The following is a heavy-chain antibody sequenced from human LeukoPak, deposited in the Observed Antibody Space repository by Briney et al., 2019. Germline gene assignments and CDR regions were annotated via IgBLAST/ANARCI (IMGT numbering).Heavy chain of an antibody. V-gene: IGHV4-38-2*02. CDR3: ARARGSYLDY. Sequence: SETLSLTCTVSGYSISSGYYWGWIRQPPGKGLEWIGSIYHSGRTYYNPSLKSRVTISVDTSKNQFSLKLSSVTAADTAVYYCARARGSYLDYWGQGTLVTVSS. CDR1: GYSISSGYY. CDR2: IYHSGRT. D-gene: IGHD3-16*02. J-gene: IGHJ4*02.